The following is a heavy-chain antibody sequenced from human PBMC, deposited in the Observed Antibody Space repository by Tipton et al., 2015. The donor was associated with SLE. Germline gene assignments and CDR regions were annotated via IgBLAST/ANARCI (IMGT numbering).Heavy chain of an antibody. CDR2: IDYSGKT. D-gene: IGHD2-8*02. Sequence: TLSLTCTVSGGSISSSSYYWGWIRQPPGKGLEWIGHIDYSGKTNYNPSLKSRVTISLDTSKNQFSLNLNFVTAADTAVYYCARYDSRALYWNFFDYWGPGTLVTVSS. CDR3: ARYDSRALYWNFFDY. V-gene: IGHV4-61*05. J-gene: IGHJ4*02. CDR1: GGSISSSSYY.